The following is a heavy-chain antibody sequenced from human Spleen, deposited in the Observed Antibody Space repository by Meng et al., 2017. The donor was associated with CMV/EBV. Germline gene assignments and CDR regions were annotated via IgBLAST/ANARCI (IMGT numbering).Heavy chain of an antibody. CDR2: ISGSGSQI. J-gene: IGHJ4*02. CDR3: ARVRCYSGPNFNDY. Sequence: GESLKISCATSGFTFRDYYMSWIRQAPGKGLESVAYISGSGSQIYEADSVKGRFTISRDNAKSSLYLQMYSLRVEDTAVYYCARVRCYSGPNFNDYWGQGTLVTVSS. CDR1: GFTFRDYY. V-gene: IGHV3-11*01. D-gene: IGHD1-26*01.